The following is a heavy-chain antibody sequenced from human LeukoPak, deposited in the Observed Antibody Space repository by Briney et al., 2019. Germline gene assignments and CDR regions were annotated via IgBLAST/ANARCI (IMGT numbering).Heavy chain of an antibody. D-gene: IGHD2-2*02. V-gene: IGHV1-2*02. CDR2: INPNSGGT. Sequence: GASVKVSCKASGYTFTGYYMHWVRQAPGQGLEWMGWINPNSGGTNYAQKFQGRVTMTRDTSISTAYMELSRLRSDDTAVYYCARDQRYCSSTSCYTGPFRWGQGTMVTVSS. CDR3: ARDQRYCSSTSCYTGPFR. J-gene: IGHJ3*01. CDR1: GYTFTGYY.